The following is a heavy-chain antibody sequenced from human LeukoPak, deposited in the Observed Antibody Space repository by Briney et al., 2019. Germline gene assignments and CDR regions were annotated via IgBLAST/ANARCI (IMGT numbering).Heavy chain of an antibody. Sequence: SETLSLTCTVSGGSISSYYWSWIRQPPGKGLEWIGYIYYSGSTNYNPSLKSRVTISVDTSKNQFSLKLSSVTAADTAVYYCARDRDYYYDSSGYYHYFDYWGQGTLVTVSS. CDR1: GGSISSYY. J-gene: IGHJ4*02. CDR3: ARDRDYYYDSSGYYHYFDY. V-gene: IGHV4-59*01. CDR2: IYYSGST. D-gene: IGHD3-22*01.